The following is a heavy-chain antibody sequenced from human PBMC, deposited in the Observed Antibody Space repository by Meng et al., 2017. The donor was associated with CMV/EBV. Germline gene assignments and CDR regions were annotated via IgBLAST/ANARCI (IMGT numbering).Heavy chain of an antibody. J-gene: IGHJ4*02. V-gene: IGHV4-34*01. CDR1: GGSSSSYY. D-gene: IGHD2-2*01. CDR2: INHSGST. Sequence: YGGSSSSYYWSWIRQPPGKGLEWIGEINHSGSTNYNPSLKSRVTISVDTSKNQFSLKLSSVTAADTAVYYCASLNYCSSTSCSRRFDYWGQGTLVTVSS. CDR3: ASLNYCSSTSCSRRFDY.